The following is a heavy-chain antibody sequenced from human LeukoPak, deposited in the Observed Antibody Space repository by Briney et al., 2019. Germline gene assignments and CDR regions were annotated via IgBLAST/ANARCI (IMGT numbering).Heavy chain of an antibody. D-gene: IGHD3-10*01. CDR1: GFTFSIYG. Sequence: GGSLRLSCAASGFTFSIYGMHWVRQAPGKGLEWVSGINWNGGSTGYADSVKGRFTISRDNAKNSLYLQMNSLRAEDTALYHCARGGLSGSGSYYYYYYMDVWGKGTTVTVSS. J-gene: IGHJ6*03. V-gene: IGHV3-20*01. CDR2: INWNGGST. CDR3: ARGGLSGSGSYYYYYYMDV.